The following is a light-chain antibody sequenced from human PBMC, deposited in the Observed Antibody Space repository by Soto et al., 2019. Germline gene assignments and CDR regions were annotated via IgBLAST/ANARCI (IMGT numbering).Light chain of an antibody. CDR1: SSNIGSNT. J-gene: IGLJ1*01. V-gene: IGLV1-44*01. Sequence: QPVLTQPPSASGTPGQRVTISCSGSSSNIGSNTVNWYQQLPGTAPKLLIYSNNQRPSGVPDRFSGSKSGTSASLAISGLQSEDEADYYCAAWDDSRPYVFGTGTKVTVL. CDR2: SNN. CDR3: AAWDDSRPYV.